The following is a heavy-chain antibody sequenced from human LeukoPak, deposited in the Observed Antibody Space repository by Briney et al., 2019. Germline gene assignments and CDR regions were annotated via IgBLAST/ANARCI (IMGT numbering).Heavy chain of an antibody. Sequence: PSETLSLTCTVSGGSISSYYWSWIRQPPGKGLEWIGYIYYSGSTNYNPPLKSRVTISVDTSKNQFSLKLSSVTAADTAVYYCARWLQLRPDAFDIWGQGTMVTVSS. CDR2: IYYSGST. CDR1: GGSISSYY. J-gene: IGHJ3*02. CDR3: ARWLQLRPDAFDI. D-gene: IGHD5-24*01. V-gene: IGHV4-59*01.